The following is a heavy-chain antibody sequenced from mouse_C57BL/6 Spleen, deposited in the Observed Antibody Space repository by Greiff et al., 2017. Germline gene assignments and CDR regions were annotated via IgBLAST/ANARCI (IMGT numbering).Heavy chain of an antibody. CDR1: GFTFSDYG. CDR2: ISNLAYSI. J-gene: IGHJ1*03. Sequence: DVQLQESGGGLVQPGGSLKLSCAASGFTFSDYGMAWVRQAPRKGPEWVAFISNLAYSIYYADTVTGRFTISRENAKNTLYLEMSSLRSEDTAMYYCARQDDGYSYWYFDVWGTGTTVTVSS. V-gene: IGHV5-15*01. D-gene: IGHD2-3*01. CDR3: ARQDDGYSYWYFDV.